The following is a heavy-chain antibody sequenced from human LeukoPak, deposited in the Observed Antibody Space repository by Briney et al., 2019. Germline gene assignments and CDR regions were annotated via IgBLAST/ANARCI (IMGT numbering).Heavy chain of an antibody. CDR3: AKEDHDFWSGYLGY. V-gene: IGHV3-48*03. Sequence: GGSLRLSCAASGFTFSSYEMNWVRQAPGKGLEWVSYISSSGSTIYYADSVKGRFTISRDNSKNTLYLQMNSLRAEDTAVYYCAKEDHDFWSGYLGYWGQGTLVTVSS. D-gene: IGHD3-3*01. CDR2: ISSSGSTI. J-gene: IGHJ4*02. CDR1: GFTFSSYE.